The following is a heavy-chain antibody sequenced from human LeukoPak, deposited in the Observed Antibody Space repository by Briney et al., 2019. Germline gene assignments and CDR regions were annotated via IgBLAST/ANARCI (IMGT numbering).Heavy chain of an antibody. Sequence: GGSLRLSCAASGFTFSTYNMNWVRQAPGKGLEWVSSISGSSSYIYYADSVKGRFTISRDNAKNSLYLHMNSLRAEDTAVYYCARDRYSSSWQLDYWGQGTLVTVSS. CDR2: ISGSSSYI. D-gene: IGHD6-13*01. CDR3: ARDRYSSSWQLDY. J-gene: IGHJ4*02. CDR1: GFTFSTYN. V-gene: IGHV3-21*01.